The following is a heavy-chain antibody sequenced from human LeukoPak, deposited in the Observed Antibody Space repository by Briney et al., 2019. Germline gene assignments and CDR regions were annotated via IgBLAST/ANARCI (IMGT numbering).Heavy chain of an antibody. CDR3: ARVNGGYCSSTSCHGIYFDS. D-gene: IGHD2-2*01. CDR2: ISSSSSYT. V-gene: IGHV3-11*05. Sequence: GGSLRLSCAASGFTFSDYYISWIRQAPGKGLECVSYISSSSSYTNYADSVKGRFTISRDNAKNSLYLQMNSLRAEDTAVYYCARVNGGYCSSTSCHGIYFDSWGQGTLVTVSS. CDR1: GFTFSDYY. J-gene: IGHJ4*02.